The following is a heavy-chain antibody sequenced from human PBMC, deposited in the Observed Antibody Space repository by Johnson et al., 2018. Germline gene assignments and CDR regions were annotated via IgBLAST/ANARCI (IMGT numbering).Heavy chain of an antibody. V-gene: IGHV1-58*01. CDR3: SARLSSHQYYYDSSGYPDSFDI. D-gene: IGHD3-22*01. CDR2: IVVGSGNT. J-gene: IGHJ3*02. Sequence: QWVRQARGXRLEXIGWIVVGSGNTNYAQKFQERVTITRDMSTSTAYMELSSLRSEDTAVYYCSARLSSHQYYYDSSGYPDSFDIWGQGTMETGSS.